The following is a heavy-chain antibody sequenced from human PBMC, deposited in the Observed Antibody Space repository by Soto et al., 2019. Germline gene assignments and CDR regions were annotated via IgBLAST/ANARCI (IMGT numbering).Heavy chain of an antibody. V-gene: IGHV1-69*01. J-gene: IGHJ4*01. D-gene: IGHD2-15*01. CDR2: IIPIFGAA. Sequence: APGQGLEWMGEIIPIFGAANYAQKFQGRVTITADESTSTAYMELSSLRSEDTAVYYCARGSRYSSGVSCYFLPGIVYWVLGTLVTVST. CDR3: ARGSRYSSGVSCYFLPGIVY.